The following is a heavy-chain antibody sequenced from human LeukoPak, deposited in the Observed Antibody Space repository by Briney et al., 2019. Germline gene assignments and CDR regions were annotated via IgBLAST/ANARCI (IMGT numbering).Heavy chain of an antibody. J-gene: IGHJ4*02. CDR1: GFTFSSYS. CDR2: ISSSSSYI. D-gene: IGHD3-10*01. V-gene: IGHV3-21*01. Sequence: PGGSLRLSCAASGFTFSSYSMNWVRQAPGKGLEWVSSISSSSSYIYYADSVKGRFTISRDNAKNSLYLQMNSLRAEDTAVYYCARESWFGELLPDYWGQGTLVTVSS. CDR3: ARESWFGELLPDY.